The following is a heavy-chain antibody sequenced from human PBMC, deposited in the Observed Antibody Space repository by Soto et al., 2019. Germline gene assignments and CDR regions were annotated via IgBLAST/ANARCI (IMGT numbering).Heavy chain of an antibody. CDR1: GYTLTELS. J-gene: IGHJ6*03. D-gene: IGHD4-17*01. V-gene: IGHV1-24*01. CDR2: FDPEDGET. Sequence: VASVKVSCKVSGYTLTELSMHWVRQAPGKGLEWMGGFDPEDGETIYAQKYQGRVTMTEDTSTDTAYMELSSLRSEDTDEYYCATLSYGDEYYRDVWGKGTTVTVS. CDR3: ATLSYGDEYYRDV.